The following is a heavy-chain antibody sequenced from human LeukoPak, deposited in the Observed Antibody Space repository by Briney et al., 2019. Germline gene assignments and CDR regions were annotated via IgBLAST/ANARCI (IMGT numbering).Heavy chain of an antibody. J-gene: IGHJ4*02. CDR1: GGSISSGDYH. CDR2: IYTSGST. D-gene: IGHD4-17*01. Sequence: PSQTLSLTCTVSGGSISSGDYHWSWIRQPPGKGLEWIGRIYTSGSTNYNPSLKSRVTISVDTSKNQFSLKLSSVTAADTAVYYCARASYYGDYWGQGTLVTVSS. CDR3: ARASYYGDY. V-gene: IGHV4-61*02.